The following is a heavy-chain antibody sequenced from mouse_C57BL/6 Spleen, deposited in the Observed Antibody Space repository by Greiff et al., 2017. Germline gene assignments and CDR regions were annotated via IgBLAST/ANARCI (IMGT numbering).Heavy chain of an antibody. D-gene: IGHD1-1*01. CDR1: GYAFSSSW. Sequence: QVQLKQSGPELVKPGASVKISCKASGYAFSSSWMNWVKQRPGKGLEWIGRIYPGDGDTNYNGKFKGKATLTADKSYSTAYMQLSSLTSEDSAVYICARDDYGSSYGFAYWGQGTLVTVSA. CDR3: ARDDYGSSYGFAY. V-gene: IGHV1-82*01. CDR2: IYPGDGDT. J-gene: IGHJ3*01.